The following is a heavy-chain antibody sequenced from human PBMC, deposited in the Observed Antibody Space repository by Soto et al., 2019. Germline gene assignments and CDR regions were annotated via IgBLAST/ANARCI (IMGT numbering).Heavy chain of an antibody. CDR3: PREFRWKDVDLDY. V-gene: IGHV3-21*01. J-gene: IGHJ4*02. Sequence: GGSLRLSCAASGFTFNTYSMNWVRQAPGKGLEWVSSISSGSSYIYYADSVRGRFTVSRDNAKNSLWLQMTSLRAEDTAVYYCPREFRWKDVDLDYWGQGTLVTVYS. D-gene: IGHD1-1*01. CDR2: ISSGSSYI. CDR1: GFTFNTYS.